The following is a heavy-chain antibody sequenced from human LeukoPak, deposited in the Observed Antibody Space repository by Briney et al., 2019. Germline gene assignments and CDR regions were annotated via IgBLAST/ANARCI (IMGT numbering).Heavy chain of an antibody. Sequence: PGGSLRLSCAASGFTFSNYGMNWVRQAPGKGLEWVSYISSSSTIYYADSVKGRFTISRDNAKNSLYLQMNSLRDEDTAVYYCARAGGSGSYYKGVYFDYWGQGTLVTVSS. CDR1: GFTFSNYG. CDR3: ARAGGSGSYYKGVYFDY. CDR2: ISSSSTI. J-gene: IGHJ4*02. V-gene: IGHV3-48*02. D-gene: IGHD3-10*01.